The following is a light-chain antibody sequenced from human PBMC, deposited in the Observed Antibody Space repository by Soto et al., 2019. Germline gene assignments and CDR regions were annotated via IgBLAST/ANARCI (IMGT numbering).Light chain of an antibody. CDR3: QQYGSSPGLT. V-gene: IGKV3-15*01. CDR1: QSVSNN. CDR2: GAS. Sequence: ESVITESPPTLSASPGERANLSCRASQSVSNNLRWYQQKPGQAPRLLIYGASTRATGIPARFSGGGSGTEFTLTISILQSEDFAVYYCQQYGSSPGLTFGGRTKVDI. J-gene: IGKJ4*01.